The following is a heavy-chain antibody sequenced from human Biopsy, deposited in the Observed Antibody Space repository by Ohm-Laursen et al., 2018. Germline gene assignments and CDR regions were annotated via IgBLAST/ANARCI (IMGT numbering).Heavy chain of an antibody. Sequence: SDTLSLTCAVYGESFNGYYWSWIRQTPGKGLEWIGEINHSGRTNYNPSLKSRVTMSVDTSKNQFSLRLTSVTAADTAVYYCARVAGGYAYYYGMDVWGQGTTVIVSS. V-gene: IGHV4-34*01. J-gene: IGHJ6*02. CDR3: ARVAGGYAYYYGMDV. CDR2: INHSGRT. CDR1: GESFNGYY. D-gene: IGHD5-12*01.